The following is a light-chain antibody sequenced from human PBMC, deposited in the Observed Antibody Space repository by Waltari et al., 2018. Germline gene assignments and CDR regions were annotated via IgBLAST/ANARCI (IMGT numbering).Light chain of an antibody. CDR3: QQSHLTPT. J-gene: IGKJ4*01. CDR2: AAS. V-gene: IGKV1-39*01. Sequence: DIQMTQSPPSLSASVGEPVPISCPASQPILNFLTWYQHKPGKAPKLLIYAASTLQSGVPSRFSGSGSGTDFALTITSLQPEDFATYYCQQSHLTPTFGGGTKVQI. CDR1: QPILNF.